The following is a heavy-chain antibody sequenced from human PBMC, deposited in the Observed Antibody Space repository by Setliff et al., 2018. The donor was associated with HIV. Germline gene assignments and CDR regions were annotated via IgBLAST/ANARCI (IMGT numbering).Heavy chain of an antibody. D-gene: IGHD3-10*01. Sequence: SETLSLTCTVSGGSISSGGYSWSWIRQSPGKGLEWIGHIYYSGRIYYNPSLKSRVTISVDTSRTQLSLKLSSVTAADTAVYYCARAQGSGGYWVDYYYYGFDVWGQGTMVTVSS. J-gene: IGHJ6*02. V-gene: IGHV4-30-4*01. CDR3: ARAQGSGGYWVDYYYYGFDV. CDR1: GGSISSGGYS. CDR2: IYYSGRI.